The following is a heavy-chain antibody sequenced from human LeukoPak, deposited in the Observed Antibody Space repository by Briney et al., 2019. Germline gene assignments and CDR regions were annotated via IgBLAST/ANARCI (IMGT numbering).Heavy chain of an antibody. CDR3: ARDGQQLLLTPDY. CDR2: ISSSSSYI. D-gene: IGHD6-13*01. Sequence: GGSLRLSCAASGFIFSSYAMHWVRQAPGKGLEWVSSISSSSSYIYYADSVKGRFTISRDNAKNSLYLQMNSLRAEDTAVYYCARDGQQLLLTPDYWGQGTLVTVSS. V-gene: IGHV3-21*01. CDR1: GFIFSSYA. J-gene: IGHJ4*02.